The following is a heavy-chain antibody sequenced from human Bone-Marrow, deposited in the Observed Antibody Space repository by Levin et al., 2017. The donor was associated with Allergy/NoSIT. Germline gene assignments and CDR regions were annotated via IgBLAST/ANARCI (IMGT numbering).Heavy chain of an antibody. CDR1: GFTFSSYG. J-gene: IGHJ4*02. D-gene: IGHD6-13*01. CDR2: IGGDNYTK. Sequence: LAGGSLRLSCDASGFTFSSYGIIWVRQAPGKGLEWVSYIGGDNYTKYYADSVKGRFTISRDNVKKSLYLQMNSLRGEDTAVYYCAREGSWSSTWLGNYYFDYWGQGTLVTVSS. CDR3: AREGSWSSTWLGNYYFDY. V-gene: IGHV3-48*01.